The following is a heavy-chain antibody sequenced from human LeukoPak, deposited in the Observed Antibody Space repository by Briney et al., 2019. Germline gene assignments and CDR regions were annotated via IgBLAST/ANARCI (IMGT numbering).Heavy chain of an antibody. CDR1: GNYW. CDR3: VSFYETY. V-gene: IGHV3-74*01. CDR2: INGDGSWT. Sequence: GGSLRLFCAASGNYWMHWVRQAPGKGLVWVSHINGDGSWTTYADSVKGRFTISKDNAKNTVYLQMNNLRAEDTAVYYCVSFYETYWGRGTLVTVSS. J-gene: IGHJ4*02. D-gene: IGHD2-2*01.